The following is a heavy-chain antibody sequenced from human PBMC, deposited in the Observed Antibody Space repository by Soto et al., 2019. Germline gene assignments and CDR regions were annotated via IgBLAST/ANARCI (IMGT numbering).Heavy chain of an antibody. CDR3: ARSGFYWYFDL. J-gene: IGHJ2*01. V-gene: IGHV5-10-1*01. Sequence: PGESLKISCSGSGYSFTSYWISWVRQKPGKGLEWMGRIDPSDSYTNYNPSLRGHVTISADKSISTAYLQWSSLRASDTAIYYCARSGFYWYFDLWGRGTLVTVSS. D-gene: IGHD5-12*01. CDR2: IDPSDSYT. CDR1: GYSFTSYW.